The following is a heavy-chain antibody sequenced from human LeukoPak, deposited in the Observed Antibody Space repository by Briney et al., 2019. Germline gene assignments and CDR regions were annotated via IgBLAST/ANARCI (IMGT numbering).Heavy chain of an antibody. CDR2: IGSAGDT. J-gene: IGHJ4*02. V-gene: IGHV3-13*01. CDR3: ARGRYYYDTNDYYYGSYFNS. D-gene: IGHD3-22*01. CDR1: GFTFSTYD. Sequence: GGSLRLSCVASGFTFSTYDMHWVRQATGKSLEWVSAIGSAGDTYCPASLKGRFTISRENAKNSLYLQMNSLRAEDTAVYYCARGRYYYDTNDYYYGSYFNSWGQGTVVTVSS.